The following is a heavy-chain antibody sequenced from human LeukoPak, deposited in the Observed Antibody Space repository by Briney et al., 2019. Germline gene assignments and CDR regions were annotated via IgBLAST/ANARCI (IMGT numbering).Heavy chain of an antibody. Sequence: SETLSLTCTVSGGSISSGDYYWSWIRQPPGKGLEWIGYIYYSGSTYYNPSLKSRVTISVDTSKNQFSLKLSSVTAADTAVHYCARHWRQPDYYYYGMDVWGQGTTVTVSS. CDR1: GGSISSGDYY. J-gene: IGHJ6*02. V-gene: IGHV4-30-4*01. D-gene: IGHD3-3*01. CDR2: IYYSGST. CDR3: ARHWRQPDYYYYGMDV.